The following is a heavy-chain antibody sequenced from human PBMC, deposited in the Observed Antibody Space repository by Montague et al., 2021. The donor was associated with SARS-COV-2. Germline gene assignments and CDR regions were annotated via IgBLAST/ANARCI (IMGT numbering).Heavy chain of an antibody. CDR3: ARAQNTCFIANCVNYFDV. D-gene: IGHD1-1*01. CDR2: VHYTGST. Sequence: SETLSLTCEVSGGSMSGYYWTWIRQSPGKGLEWIGYVHYTGSTKYNPSLKTRVSLSLDTPKNHFSLHLSSVTAADTAIYFCARAQNTCFIANCVNYFDVWGLGALDTVSS. CDR1: GGSMSGYY. V-gene: IGHV4-59*01. J-gene: IGHJ4*02.